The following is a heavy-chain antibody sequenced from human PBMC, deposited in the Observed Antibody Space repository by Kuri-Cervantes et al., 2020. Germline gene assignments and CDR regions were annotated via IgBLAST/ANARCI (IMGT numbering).Heavy chain of an antibody. CDR3: ARHYGDDYVWGSYRSEPDYDYYCMDV. CDR1: GYSFTSYW. CDR2: IYPGDSDT. V-gene: IGHV5-51*01. D-gene: IGHD3-16*02. Sequence: KVSCKGSGYSFTSYWMGWVRQMPGKGLEWMGIIYPGDSDTRYSPYFQGQVTITADKSISTAYLQLSSLKASDTAMYYCARHYGDDYVWGSYRSEPDYDYYCMDVWGHGTTVTVSS. J-gene: IGHJ6*02.